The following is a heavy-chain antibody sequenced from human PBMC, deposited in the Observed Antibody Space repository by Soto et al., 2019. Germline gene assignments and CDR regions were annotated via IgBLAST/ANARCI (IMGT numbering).Heavy chain of an antibody. V-gene: IGHV3-30*18. Sequence: QVQLVESGGGVVQPGRSLRLSCAASGFTFSDYGMHWVRQAPGKGLEWVAVISYDGNNKYYADSVKGRFTISRDNSKNTLYLQMYSLRTEDTAVFYCVKDGGDSSAHFDNWGQGTLVTVSS. CDR2: ISYDGNNK. CDR3: VKDGGDSSAHFDN. D-gene: IGHD6-25*01. CDR1: GFTFSDYG. J-gene: IGHJ4*02.